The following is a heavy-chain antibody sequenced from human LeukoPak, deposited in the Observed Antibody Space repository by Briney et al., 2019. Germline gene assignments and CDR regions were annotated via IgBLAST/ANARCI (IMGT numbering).Heavy chain of an antibody. J-gene: IGHJ3*02. Sequence: PSETLSLTCAVYGGSFSGYYWSWIRQPPGKGLEWIGEINHSGSTNYNPSLKSRVTISVDTSKNQFSLKLSSVTAADTAVYYCAGAWVVVGGSHDAFDIWGQGTMVTVSS. D-gene: IGHD2-2*01. V-gene: IGHV4-34*01. CDR1: GGSFSGYY. CDR3: AGAWVVVGGSHDAFDI. CDR2: INHSGST.